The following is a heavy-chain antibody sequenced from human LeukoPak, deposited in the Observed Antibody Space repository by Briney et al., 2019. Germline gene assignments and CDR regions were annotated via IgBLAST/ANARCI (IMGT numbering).Heavy chain of an antibody. J-gene: IGHJ4*02. CDR2: IKQDGSEK. Sequence: GGSLRLSCAASGFTFSSYWMSWVRQAPGKGLEWVANIKQDGSEKYYVDSVKGRFTISRDNSKNTLYLQMNSLRAEDTAVYYCAKDRRKTYYDILTGHDYWGQGTLVTVSS. CDR3: AKDRRKTYYDILTGHDY. CDR1: GFTFSSYW. D-gene: IGHD3-9*01. V-gene: IGHV3-7*03.